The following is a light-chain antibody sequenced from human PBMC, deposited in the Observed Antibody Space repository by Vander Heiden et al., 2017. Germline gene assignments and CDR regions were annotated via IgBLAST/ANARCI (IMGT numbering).Light chain of an antibody. Sequence: EIVLTLPPATLSLSPGERATLSCRASQSVSRSYLAWYQQKPGQAPSLLIYGASSRATGIPDRFSGSGSGSDFTLTISRLEPEDFAVYYCQHYGSSPPITFGQGTRLEIK. V-gene: IGKV3-20*01. J-gene: IGKJ5*01. CDR1: QSVSRSY. CDR3: QHYGSSPPIT. CDR2: GAS.